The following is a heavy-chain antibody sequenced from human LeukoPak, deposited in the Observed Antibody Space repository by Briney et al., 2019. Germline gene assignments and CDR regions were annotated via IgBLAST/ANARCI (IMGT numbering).Heavy chain of an antibody. CDR2: INPNSGGT. Sequence: ASVKVSCKASGYTFTGYYMHWVRQAPGQGLEWMGWINPNSGGTNYAQKFQGRVTMTRDTSISTAYMELRRLRSDDTAVYYCARGRVAAPYNWFDPWGQGTLVTVSS. CDR3: ARGRVAAPYNWFDP. J-gene: IGHJ5*02. CDR1: GYTFTGYY. V-gene: IGHV1-2*02. D-gene: IGHD6-13*01.